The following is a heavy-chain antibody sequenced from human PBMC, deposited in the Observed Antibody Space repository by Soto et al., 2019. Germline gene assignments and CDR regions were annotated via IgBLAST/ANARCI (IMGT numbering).Heavy chain of an antibody. V-gene: IGHV3-21*06. CDR3: ARESEDLTSNFDY. CDR2: ISSTTNYI. J-gene: IGHJ4*02. CDR1: WFTFTRYS. Sequence: PGESLRLSCAASWFTFTRYSMNWVRQAPGKGLEWVSSISSTTNYIYYGDSMKGRFTISRDNAKNSLYLEMNSLRAEDTAVYYCARESEDLTSNFDYWGQGTLVTVSS.